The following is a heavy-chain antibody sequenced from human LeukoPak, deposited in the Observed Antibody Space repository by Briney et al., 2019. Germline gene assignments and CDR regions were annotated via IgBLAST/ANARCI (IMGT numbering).Heavy chain of an antibody. CDR2: ISGSGGST. CDR3: AKRGDLDSSGSLRYFDY. J-gene: IGHJ4*02. V-gene: IGHV3-23*01. CDR1: GFTFSNYG. D-gene: IGHD3-22*01. Sequence: PGGSLRLSCAASGFTFSNYGTSWVRQAPGKGLKWVSVISGSGGSTFYADSVKGRFTISRDNSKKTLYLQMNSLRAEDTAVYYCAKRGDLDSSGSLRYFDYWGQGTLVTVSS.